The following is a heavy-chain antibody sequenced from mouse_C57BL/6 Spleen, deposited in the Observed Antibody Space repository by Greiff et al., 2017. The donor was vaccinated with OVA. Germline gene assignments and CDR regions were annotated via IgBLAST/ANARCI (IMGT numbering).Heavy chain of an antibody. Sequence: EVQLQQSGPGLVKPSQSLSLTCSVTGYSITSGYYWNWIRQFPGNKLEWMGYISYDGSNNYNPSLKNRISITRDTSKNQFFLKLNSVTTEDTATYYCAREGDYGNSPFAYWGQGTLVTVSA. CDR3: AREGDYGNSPFAY. J-gene: IGHJ3*01. CDR1: GYSITSGYY. V-gene: IGHV3-6*01. D-gene: IGHD2-1*01. CDR2: ISYDGSN.